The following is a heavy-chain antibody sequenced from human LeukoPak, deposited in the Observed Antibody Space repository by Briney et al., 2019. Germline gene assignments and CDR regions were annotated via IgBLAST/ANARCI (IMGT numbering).Heavy chain of an antibody. CDR3: AIGETTVFPVGY. CDR1: GYTFTGYY. J-gene: IGHJ4*02. Sequence: ASVKVSCKASGYTFTGYYMHWVRQAPGQGLEWMGWINPNSGGTNYAQKFQGRVTMTMDTSISTAYMELSRLRSDDTAVYYCAIGETTVFPVGYWGQGTLVTVSS. V-gene: IGHV1-2*02. D-gene: IGHD4-17*01. CDR2: INPNSGGT.